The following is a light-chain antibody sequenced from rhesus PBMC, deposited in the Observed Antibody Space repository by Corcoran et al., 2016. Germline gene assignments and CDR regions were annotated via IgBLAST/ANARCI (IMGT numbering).Light chain of an antibody. Sequence: DIMMTQTPLSLPVTPGEPDSISCRSSQRLLDSEDGNTYLEGYLQKPGQSPQPLFYEVSHRGSGVAERFSGSGSDTDFTLKISRVEAEDVGVYYCMQGIEYPFTVGPGTKLDIK. V-gene: IGKV2S20*01. CDR3: MQGIEYPFT. J-gene: IGKJ3*01. CDR1: QRLLDSEDGNTY. CDR2: EVS.